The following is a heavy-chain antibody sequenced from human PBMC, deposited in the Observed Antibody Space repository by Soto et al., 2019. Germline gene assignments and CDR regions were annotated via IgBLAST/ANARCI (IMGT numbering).Heavy chain of an antibody. CDR1: GDAIIINDYY. Sequence: PSETVSLTCTVSGDAIIINDYYLAWIRQPPGKGLEWIGSNYYSGSTYYNPSLKSRVTMSIGTTKNQFSLKVNSVIVADTAVYYCARRGIHGNIWSDPWGQGTLVTVSS. D-gene: IGHD6-13*01. CDR2: NYYSGST. J-gene: IGHJ5*02. V-gene: IGHV4-39*01. CDR3: ARRGIHGNIWSDP.